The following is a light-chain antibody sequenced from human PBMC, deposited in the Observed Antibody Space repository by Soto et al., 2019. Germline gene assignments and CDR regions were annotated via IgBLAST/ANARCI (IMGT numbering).Light chain of an antibody. CDR3: SSYTSSSTRGV. Sequence: QSALTQPASVSGSPGQSITISCTGTSSDVGGYNYVSWYQQHPGKAPKLIIYDVSNWPSGVSNRFSGSNSGNTASLTISGLQAEDEADYYCSSYTSSSTRGVFGGGTKLTVL. J-gene: IGLJ2*01. V-gene: IGLV2-14*01. CDR2: DVS. CDR1: SSDVGGYNY.